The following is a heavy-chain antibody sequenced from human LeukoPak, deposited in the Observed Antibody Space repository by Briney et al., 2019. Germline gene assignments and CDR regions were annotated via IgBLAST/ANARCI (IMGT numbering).Heavy chain of an antibody. CDR3: ARQGYGDYAGTFDY. CDR2: IIPIFGTA. V-gene: IGHV1-69*05. D-gene: IGHD4-17*01. J-gene: IGHJ4*02. Sequence: SVKVSCKASGGTFSSYAISWVRQAPGQGLEWMGGIIPIFGTANYAQKLQGRVTMTTDTSTSTAYMELRSLRSDDTAVYYCARQGYGDYAGTFDYWGQGTLVTVSS. CDR1: GGTFSSYA.